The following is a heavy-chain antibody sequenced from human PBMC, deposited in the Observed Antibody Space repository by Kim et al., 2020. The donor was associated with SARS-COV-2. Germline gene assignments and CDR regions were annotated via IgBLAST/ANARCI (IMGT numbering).Heavy chain of an antibody. V-gene: IGHV3-23*01. D-gene: IGHD3-10*01. Sequence: GGSLSLSCAASGFTFSSYGMTWVRQAPGTGLEWVSVISGSTGYTYYAESVKGRFTISRDKSGNKLYLQLSSLRADATAVYYCAGLVEHYGSGSYYVGDGWFDHWGQGTLVTVSA. CDR2: ISGSTGYT. CDR1: GFTFSSYG. CDR3: AGLVEHYGSGSYYVGDGWFDH. J-gene: IGHJ5*02.